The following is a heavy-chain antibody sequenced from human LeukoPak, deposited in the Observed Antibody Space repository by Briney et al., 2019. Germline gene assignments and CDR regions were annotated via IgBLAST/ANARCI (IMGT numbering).Heavy chain of an antibody. Sequence: GGSLRLSCAASTFTFSTYAMHWVRQAPGKGLEWVTLISYDGSNKFYADSVKGRFTISRDNSKNTLYLQMNSLRAEDSAVYYCARESETGVPSAEYFQHWGQGTLVTVSS. V-gene: IGHV3-30-3*01. CDR3: ARESETGVPSAEYFQH. CDR1: TFTFSTYA. J-gene: IGHJ1*01. CDR2: ISYDGSNK. D-gene: IGHD7-27*01.